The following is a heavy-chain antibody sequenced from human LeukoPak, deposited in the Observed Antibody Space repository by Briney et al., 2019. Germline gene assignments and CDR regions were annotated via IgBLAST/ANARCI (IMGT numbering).Heavy chain of an antibody. D-gene: IGHD6-25*01. J-gene: IGHJ4*02. CDR2: IFYSGIT. Sequence: PSETLSLTCSVSGGSISPYYWSWIRQPPGKGLEWIGYIFYSGITTYTPSPKSRVSISLDSSKNQFFLRLTSVTAADTAIYYCARAETLAAIYFDFWGQGRLVTVSS. V-gene: IGHV4-59*01. CDR1: GGSISPYY. CDR3: ARAETLAAIYFDF.